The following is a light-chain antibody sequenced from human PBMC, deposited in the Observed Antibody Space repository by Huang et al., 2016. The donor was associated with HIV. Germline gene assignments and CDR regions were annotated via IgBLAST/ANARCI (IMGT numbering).Light chain of an antibody. CDR2: DAS. CDR1: HDINNS. CDR3: QQYYVAPMYT. Sequence: DIQMTQSPSSLSASVGDRVTITCRASHDINNSLAWYQQKLGKAPKLLVYDASKVESGGPARFSGCGSGTDYTLTINSLQPEDFATYYCQQYYVAPMYTFGQGTKLEIK. V-gene: IGKV1-NL1*01. J-gene: IGKJ2*01.